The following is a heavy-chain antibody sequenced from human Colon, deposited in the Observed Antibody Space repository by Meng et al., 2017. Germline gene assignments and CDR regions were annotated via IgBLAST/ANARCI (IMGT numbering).Heavy chain of an antibody. CDR1: GFTFSNTW. Sequence: GGSLRLSCEAYGFTFSNTWMSWVRQAPGKGLEWVANINEHGSEKYYADSLKGRFTISRDNAKNSLYLQMNSLRADDTAVYYCASHNSFYFGDWGQGTLVTVSS. D-gene: IGHD2-15*01. CDR3: ASHNSFYFGD. V-gene: IGHV3-7*01. J-gene: IGHJ4*02. CDR2: INEHGSEK.